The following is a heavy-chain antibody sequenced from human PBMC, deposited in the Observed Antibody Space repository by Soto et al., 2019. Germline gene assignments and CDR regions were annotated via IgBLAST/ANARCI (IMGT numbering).Heavy chain of an antibody. D-gene: IGHD3-22*01. CDR1: GIEFSNYA. J-gene: IGHJ3*02. Sequence: GGSLRLSCVGSGIEFSNYAMGWVRQAPGKGLEWVSAISGSGGSTYYADSVKGRFTISRDNSKNTLYLQMNSLRAEDTAVYYCAAPLLTYYDDSSGDYHGAFDIWGQGTMVTVSS. CDR3: AAPLLTYYDDSSGDYHGAFDI. CDR2: ISGSGGST. V-gene: IGHV3-23*01.